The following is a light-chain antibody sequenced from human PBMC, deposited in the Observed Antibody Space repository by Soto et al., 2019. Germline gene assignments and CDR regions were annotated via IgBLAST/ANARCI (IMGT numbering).Light chain of an antibody. CDR3: QQYGSTPSIT. CDR2: AAS. CDR1: QSVTSNY. V-gene: IGKV3-20*01. Sequence: EIVLTQSPGTLSLSPGERATLSCRASQSVTSNYLAWYKLKPGQAPRLLIYAASNTATGIPDRFNGSGSGTDFTLSISRLEPEDFAVYYCQQYGSTPSITFGQGTRLEMK. J-gene: IGKJ5*01.